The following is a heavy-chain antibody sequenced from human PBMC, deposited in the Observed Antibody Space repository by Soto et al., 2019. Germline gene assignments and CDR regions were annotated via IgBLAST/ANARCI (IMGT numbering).Heavy chain of an antibody. CDR1: GGTFSSYT. J-gene: IGHJ4*02. CDR2: IIPILGIA. Sequence: QVQLVQSGAEVKKPGSSVKVSCKASGGTFSSYTISWVRQAPGQGLEWMGRIIPILGIANYAQKFQGRVTITADKSTSTAYMELSSLRSEDTAVYYCARGPDDRSGYHLDYWGQGTLVTVSS. V-gene: IGHV1-69*02. D-gene: IGHD3-22*01. CDR3: ARGPDDRSGYHLDY.